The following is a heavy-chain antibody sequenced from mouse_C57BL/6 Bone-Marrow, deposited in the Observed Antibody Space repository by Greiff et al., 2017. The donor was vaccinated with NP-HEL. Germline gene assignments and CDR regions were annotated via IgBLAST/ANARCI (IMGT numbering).Heavy chain of an antibody. J-gene: IGHJ4*01. D-gene: IGHD1-1*01. CDR1: GYTFTSYW. CDR2: IDPSDSYT. V-gene: IGHV1-69*01. Sequence: QVQLQQPGAELVMPGASVKLSCKASGYTFTSYWMHWVKQRPGQGLEWIGEIDPSDSYTNYNQKFKGKSTLTVDKSSSTAYMQLSILTSEDSAVYYCARRGYYYGRDYAMDYWGQGTSVTVSS. CDR3: ARRGYYYGRDYAMDY.